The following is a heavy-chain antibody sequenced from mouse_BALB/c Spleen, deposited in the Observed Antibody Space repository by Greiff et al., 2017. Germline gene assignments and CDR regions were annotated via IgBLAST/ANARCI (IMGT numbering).Heavy chain of an antibody. CDR2: IWAGGST. V-gene: IGHV2-9*02. Sequence: QVQLKESGPGLVAPSQSLSITCTVSGFSLTSYGVHWVRQPPGKGLEWLGVIWAGGSTNYNSALMSRLSISKDNSKSQVFFKMNSLQANDTAIYYCARKYGNLYYAMDYWGQGTSVTVSS. CDR1: GFSLTSYG. J-gene: IGHJ4*01. D-gene: IGHD2-10*02. CDR3: ARKYGNLYYAMDY.